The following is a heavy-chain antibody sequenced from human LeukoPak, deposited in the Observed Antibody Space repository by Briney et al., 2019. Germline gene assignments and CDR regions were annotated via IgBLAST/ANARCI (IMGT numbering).Heavy chain of an antibody. V-gene: IGHV3-23*01. D-gene: IGHD5-12*01. Sequence: GGSLRLSCAASGFTFASCAMSWVRQAPGKRLEWVSSISSSGGSTYYADSVKGRFTISRDNSKNTLYLQMNSLRAEDTAVYYCAKDGVATPTAWGQGTLVTVSS. CDR3: AKDGVATPTA. J-gene: IGHJ5*02. CDR1: GFTFASCA. CDR2: ISSSGGST.